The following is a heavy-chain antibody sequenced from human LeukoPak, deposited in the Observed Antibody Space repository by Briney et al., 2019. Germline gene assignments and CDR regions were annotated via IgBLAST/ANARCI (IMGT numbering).Heavy chain of an antibody. J-gene: IGHJ4*02. D-gene: IGHD1-1*01. V-gene: IGHV3-66*01. CDR1: GFTVNNNY. CDR3: ARCTTGRTFGSLREIKKSREIDY. CDR2: IYSGGST. Sequence: GGSLRLSCAASGFTVNNNYMSWVRQAPGKGLEWVSVIYSGGSTYYADSVKGRFTISRDNSKNTLYLQMNSLRAEDTAVYYCARCTTGRTFGSLREIKKSREIDYWGQGTLVTVSS.